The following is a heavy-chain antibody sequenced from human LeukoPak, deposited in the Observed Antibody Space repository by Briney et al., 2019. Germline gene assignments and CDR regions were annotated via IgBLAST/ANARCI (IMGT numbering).Heavy chain of an antibody. CDR3: ARGLWFGELSGYYYYYYGMDV. D-gene: IGHD3-10*01. V-gene: IGHV3-11*01. CDR2: ISSSSSTI. Sequence: GGSLRLSCAASGFTFSDYYMSWIRQAPGKGLEWVSYISSSSSTIYYADSVKGRFTISRDNAKNSLYLQMNSLRAEDTAVYYCARGLWFGELSGYYYYYYGMDVWGQGTTVTVSS. CDR1: GFTFSDYY. J-gene: IGHJ6*02.